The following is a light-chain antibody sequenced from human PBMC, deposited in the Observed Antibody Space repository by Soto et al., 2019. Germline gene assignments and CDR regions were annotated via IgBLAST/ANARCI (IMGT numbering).Light chain of an antibody. Sequence: VLTQSPATLSLSPGERATLSCRASQSVSDNLAWYQEKPGQAPRLLIYDASTRATGIPARFSGSGSGTDFTLTISSLEPEDFAVYYCQQRSNWLTFGGGTKVEIK. CDR3: QQRSNWLT. J-gene: IGKJ4*01. CDR2: DAS. CDR1: QSVSDN. V-gene: IGKV3-11*01.